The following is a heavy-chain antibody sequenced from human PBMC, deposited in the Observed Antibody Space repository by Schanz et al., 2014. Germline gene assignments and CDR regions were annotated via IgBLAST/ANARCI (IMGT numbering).Heavy chain of an antibody. V-gene: IGHV4-59*06. CDR2: ISYSGST. CDR3: ARDRGHGDLPGDI. J-gene: IGHJ3*02. D-gene: IGHD4-17*01. Sequence: QVQLQESGPGLVKPSETLSLTCTVSGGSISSYYWSWIRLPPGKGLEWIGFISYSGSTYYNPSLKSRVTISVDTSKNQFSLNLSSATAADTAVYYCARDRGHGDLPGDIWGQGTMVTVSS. CDR1: GGSISSYY.